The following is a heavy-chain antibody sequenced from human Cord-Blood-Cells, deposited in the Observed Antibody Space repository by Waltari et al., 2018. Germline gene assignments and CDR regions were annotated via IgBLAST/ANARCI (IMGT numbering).Heavy chain of an antibody. D-gene: IGHD6-13*01. CDR2: INSEGSST. CDR1: GFTFSSYW. CDR3: ARVHSSSWYYFDY. J-gene: IGHJ4*02. V-gene: IGHV3-74*01. Sequence: EVQLVESGGGLVQPGGALRLSCAASGFTFSSYWMHWVRQAPGKGLVWVSRINSEGSSTSYADSVKGRFTISRDNAKNTLYLQMNSLRAEDTAVYYCARVHSSSWYYFDYWGQGTLVTVSS.